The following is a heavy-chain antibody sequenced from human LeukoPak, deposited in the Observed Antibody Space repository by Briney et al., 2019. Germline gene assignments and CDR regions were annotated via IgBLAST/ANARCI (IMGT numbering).Heavy chain of an antibody. Sequence: ASVKVSCKASGYTFTSYGISWVRQAPGQGLEWMGWISAYNGNTNYAQKLQGRVTMTTDTSTSTAYMELRSLRSDDTAVYYCARDPPRRPLATETYFDYWGQGTLVTVSS. J-gene: IGHJ4*02. V-gene: IGHV1-18*01. CDR2: ISAYNGNT. CDR1: GYTFTSYG. CDR3: ARDPPRRPLATETYFDY. D-gene: IGHD5-12*01.